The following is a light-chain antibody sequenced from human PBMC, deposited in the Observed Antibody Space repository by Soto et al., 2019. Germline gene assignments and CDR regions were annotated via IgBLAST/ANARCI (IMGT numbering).Light chain of an antibody. V-gene: IGLV2-14*01. CDR2: DVT. Sequence: SALTQPASVSGSPGQSITISCTGTSSDVGGYYSVSWYQQHPGKAPKLMIYDVTNRPSGVSNRFSGSKSGNTASLTISGLQAEDEADYYCSSYTSSSTDVFVTGTKVTVL. J-gene: IGLJ1*01. CDR1: SSDVGGYYS. CDR3: SSYTSSSTDV.